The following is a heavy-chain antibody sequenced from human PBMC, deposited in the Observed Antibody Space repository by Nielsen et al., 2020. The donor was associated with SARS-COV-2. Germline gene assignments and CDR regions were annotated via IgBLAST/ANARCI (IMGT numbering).Heavy chain of an antibody. CDR3: ARGGSIAAGSEQYYYYYYGMDV. D-gene: IGHD6-13*01. J-gene: IGHJ6*02. V-gene: IGHV3-11*04. CDR1: GFTFSDYY. CDR2: ISSSGSTI. Sequence: GESLKISCAASGFTFSDYYMSWIRQAPGKGLEWVSYISSSGSTIYYADSVKGRFTISRDNAKNSLYLQMNSLRAEDTAVYYCARGGSIAAGSEQYYYYYYGMDVWGQGTTVTVSS.